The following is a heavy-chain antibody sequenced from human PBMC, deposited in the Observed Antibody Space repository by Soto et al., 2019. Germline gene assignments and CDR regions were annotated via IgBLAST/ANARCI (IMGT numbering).Heavy chain of an antibody. Sequence: EVQLVESGGGLVQPGGSLRLSCAASGFTVSSNYMTWVRQAPGKGLEWVSNIYSGGTTSYADSVKGRFTISRDNSKNTLFLQMNSLREEDTAVYYCASGASGNYRWGQGTLVTVSS. D-gene: IGHD3-10*01. CDR2: IYSGGTT. CDR1: GFTVSSNY. CDR3: ASGASGNYR. J-gene: IGHJ4*02. V-gene: IGHV3-66*01.